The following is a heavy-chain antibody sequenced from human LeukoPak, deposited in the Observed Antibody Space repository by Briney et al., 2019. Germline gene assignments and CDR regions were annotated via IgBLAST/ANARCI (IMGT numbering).Heavy chain of an antibody. J-gene: IGHJ4*02. CDR2: ISAYNGNT. V-gene: IGHV1-18*04. CDR3: AIDGMDTAMLPFYY. CDR1: GYTFTSSG. D-gene: IGHD5-18*01. Sequence: ASVKVSCKASGYTFTSSGISWVRQAPGQGLEWMGWISAYNGNTNYAQKLQGRVTMTTDTSTSTAYMELRSLRSDDTAVYYCAIDGMDTAMLPFYYWGQGTLVTVSS.